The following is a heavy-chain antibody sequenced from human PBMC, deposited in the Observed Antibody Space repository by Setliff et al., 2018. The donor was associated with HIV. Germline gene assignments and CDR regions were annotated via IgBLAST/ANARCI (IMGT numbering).Heavy chain of an antibody. CDR3: AVDLGDYYYDTTDYYYGGGLGY. D-gene: IGHD3-22*01. Sequence: GASVKVSCKASGYIFTDYFIHWVRQAPGQGLEWMGWISPQNGDRKTPQRFRGRVTMTRDTSTRTAYMELSSLRSEDTAVYYCAVDLGDYYYDTTDYYYGGGLGYWGQGTLVTVSS. V-gene: IGHV1-2*02. J-gene: IGHJ4*02. CDR2: ISPQNGDR. CDR1: GYIFTDYF.